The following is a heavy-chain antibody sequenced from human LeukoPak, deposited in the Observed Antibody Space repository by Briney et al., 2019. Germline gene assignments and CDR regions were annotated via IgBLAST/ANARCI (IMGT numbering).Heavy chain of an antibody. CDR3: ASQENYFLDY. Sequence: ASVKVSCKASGYTFTSYGISWVRQAPGQGLEWMGWISAYNGNTNYAQKFQGRVTITADKSTSTAYMELSSLRSEDTAVYYCASQENYFLDYWGQGTLVTVSS. J-gene: IGHJ4*02. D-gene: IGHD2/OR15-2a*01. CDR1: GYTFTSYG. V-gene: IGHV1-18*01. CDR2: ISAYNGNT.